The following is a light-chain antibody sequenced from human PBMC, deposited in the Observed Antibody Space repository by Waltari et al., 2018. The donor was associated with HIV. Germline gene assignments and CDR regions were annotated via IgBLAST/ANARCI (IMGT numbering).Light chain of an antibody. CDR2: AAS. CDR3: QQSYSTLALT. CDR1: QSINTY. V-gene: IGKV1-39*01. Sequence: DIQMTQSPSSLSVSVGDRVTITCRASQSINTYLNWYQHKPGRAPKLLIYAASTLQTGVPSRFSGSGSGTDFSLTISSLQPDDFATYYCQQSYSTLALTFGGGTRVDMK. J-gene: IGKJ4*01.